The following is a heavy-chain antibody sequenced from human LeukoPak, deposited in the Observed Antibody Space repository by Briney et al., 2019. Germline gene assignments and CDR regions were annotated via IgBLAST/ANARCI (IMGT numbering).Heavy chain of an antibody. D-gene: IGHD4-17*01. V-gene: IGHV3-49*03. J-gene: IGHJ5*02. CDR2: IRSKAYGGTT. CDR1: GFTFGDYA. Sequence: GRSLRLSCTASGFTFGDYAMSWFRQAPGKGLEWVGFIRSKAYGGTTEYAASVKGRFTISRDDSKSIAYLQMNSLKTEDTAVYYCTRCATTVTSYNWFDPWGQGTLVTVSS. CDR3: TRCATTVTSYNWFDP.